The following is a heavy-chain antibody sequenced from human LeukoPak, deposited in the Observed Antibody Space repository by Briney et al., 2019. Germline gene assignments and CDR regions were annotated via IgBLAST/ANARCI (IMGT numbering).Heavy chain of an antibody. D-gene: IGHD6-13*01. CDR3: AREGAAAAPY. V-gene: IGHV3-21*01. J-gene: IGHJ4*02. Sequence: PGGSLRLSCAASGFTFSSYSMNWVRQAPGKGLEWVSAISSSSSYIYYADLVKGRFTISRDNARNSLYLQMNSLRAEDTAMYYCAREGAAAAPYWGQGTLVTVSS. CDR1: GFTFSSYS. CDR2: ISSSSSYI.